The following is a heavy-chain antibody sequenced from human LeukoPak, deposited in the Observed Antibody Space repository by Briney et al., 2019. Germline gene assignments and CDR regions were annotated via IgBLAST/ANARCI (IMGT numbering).Heavy chain of an antibody. D-gene: IGHD6-13*01. Sequence: SETLSLPCPFSGGSISSGGYYWSWIRQPPGKGLGGFGYIYHSGSTYYNPSLKSRVTISVDRSKNQFSLKLSSVTAADTAVYYCARGIAAAGSDPTHAFDIWGQGTMVTVSS. CDR1: GGSISSGGYY. J-gene: IGHJ3*02. CDR2: IYHSGST. CDR3: ARGIAAAGSDPTHAFDI. V-gene: IGHV4-30-2*01.